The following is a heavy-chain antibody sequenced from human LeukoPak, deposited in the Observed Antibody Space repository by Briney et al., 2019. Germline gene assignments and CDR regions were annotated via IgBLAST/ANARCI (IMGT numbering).Heavy chain of an antibody. CDR1: GFTFSSYA. D-gene: IGHD3-10*01. CDR2: ISGGGSFT. Sequence: GGSLRLSCAASGFTFSSYAMSWVRLAPGKGLEWVSTISGGGSFTYYADSVKGRFTISRDNSMNTLSLQMNSLRAEDTAVYYCAKLLDSGSYYKYDYWVQGTLVTVSS. V-gene: IGHV3-23*01. J-gene: IGHJ4*02. CDR3: AKLLDSGSYYKYDY.